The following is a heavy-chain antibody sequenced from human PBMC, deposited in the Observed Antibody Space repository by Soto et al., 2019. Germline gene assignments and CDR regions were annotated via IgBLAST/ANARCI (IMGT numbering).Heavy chain of an antibody. D-gene: IGHD6-19*01. V-gene: IGHV1-2*02. CDR1: GYTFTAQY. CDR3: PKGNSSWVIGSAP. J-gene: IGHJ5*02. CDR2: INPTTGAT. Sequence: QAQLVQSGAEVKKPGASVKVSCQASGYTFTAQYLHWVRKAPGEGLEWMGWINPTTGATRYAQKFQGRVTRPRDRSISTAYLEVRSRRPDDTAVYYGPKGNSSWVIGSAPWGQGPRSPSRQ.